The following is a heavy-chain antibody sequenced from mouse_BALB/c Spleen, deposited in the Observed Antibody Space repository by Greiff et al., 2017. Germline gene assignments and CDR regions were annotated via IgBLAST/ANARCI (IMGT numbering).Heavy chain of an antibody. CDR2: ISSGGSYT. V-gene: IGHV5-6*02. CDR1: GFTFSSYG. CDR3: ARRYGDYAMDY. Sequence: DVKLVESGGDLVKPGGSLKLSCAASGFTFSSYGMSWVRQTPDKRLEWVATISSGGSYTYYPDSVKGRFTISRDNAKNTLYLQMSSLKSEDTAMYYCARRYGDYAMDYWGQGTSVTVSS. D-gene: IGHD2-10*02. J-gene: IGHJ4*01.